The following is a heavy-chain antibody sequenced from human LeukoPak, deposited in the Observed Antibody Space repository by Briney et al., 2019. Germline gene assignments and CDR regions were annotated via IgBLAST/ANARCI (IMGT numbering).Heavy chain of an antibody. V-gene: IGHV1-58*02. CDR3: AADRSVGATTFDY. Sequence: SVKVSCQASGFTYTSSAMHWVRQARGQRLEWIGWIVVGSGNTNYAQKFQERVTITRDMSTSTAYMELSSLRSEDTAVYYCAADRSVGATTFDYWGQGTLVTVSS. CDR2: IVVGSGNT. D-gene: IGHD1-26*01. J-gene: IGHJ4*02. CDR1: GFTYTSSA.